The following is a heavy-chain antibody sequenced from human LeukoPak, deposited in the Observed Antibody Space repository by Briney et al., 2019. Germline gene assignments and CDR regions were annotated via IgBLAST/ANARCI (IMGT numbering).Heavy chain of an antibody. J-gene: IGHJ6*03. CDR1: GGSISSYY. CDR2: IYYSGST. CDR3: ARDRAPHCSSTSCYGYYMDV. Sequence: SETLSLTCTVSGGSISSYYWSWIRQPPGKGLEWIGYIYYSGSTNYNPSLKSRVTMSVDTSKNQFSLKLTSVTAADTAVYYCARDRAPHCSSTSCYGYYMDVWGKGTTVTVS. D-gene: IGHD2-2*01. V-gene: IGHV4-59*12.